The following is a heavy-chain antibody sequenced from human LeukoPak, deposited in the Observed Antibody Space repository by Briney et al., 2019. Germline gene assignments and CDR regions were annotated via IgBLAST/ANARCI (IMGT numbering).Heavy chain of an antibody. CDR3: ARDDARGGSSLDYLRYFQR. J-gene: IGHJ1*01. V-gene: IGHV4-61*02. CDR2: ISASGST. CDR1: GGSISSGDYY. Sequence: SETLSLTCTVSGGSISSGDYYWSWIRQPAGKGLEWIGRISASGSTNYNPSLKSRVTISVDTSKNHFSLDVYSVTAADTAVYYCARDDARGGSSLDYLRYFQRWGQGTLVTVSS. D-gene: IGHD5-12*01.